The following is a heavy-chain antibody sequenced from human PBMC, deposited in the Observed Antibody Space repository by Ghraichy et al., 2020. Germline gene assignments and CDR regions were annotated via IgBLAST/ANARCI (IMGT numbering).Heavy chain of an antibody. D-gene: IGHD1-26*01. CDR1: GYTFTSYD. J-gene: IGHJ6*02. Sequence: ASAKVSCKASGYTFTSYDINWVRQATGQGLEWMGWMNPNSGNTGYAQKFQGRVTMTRNTSISTAYMELSSLRSEDTAVYYCARGLYGKWELLGYYGMDVWGQGTTVTVSS. V-gene: IGHV1-8*01. CDR3: ARGLYGKWELLGYYGMDV. CDR2: MNPNSGNT.